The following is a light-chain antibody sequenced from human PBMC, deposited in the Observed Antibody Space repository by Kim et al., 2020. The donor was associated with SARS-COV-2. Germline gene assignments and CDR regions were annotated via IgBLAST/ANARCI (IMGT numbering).Light chain of an antibody. J-gene: IGKJ5*01. CDR3: LQHNAYQIT. CDR1: QDFRKD. CDR2: GAS. V-gene: IGKV1-17*01. Sequence: GAVGDGVTITCRASQDFRKDLGSDKQNPGRAPKRLIYGASSVQRGVSSRFRGRGSGTGFTLTICGLRPEDCSTYFCLQHNAYQITFGQRARLEIK.